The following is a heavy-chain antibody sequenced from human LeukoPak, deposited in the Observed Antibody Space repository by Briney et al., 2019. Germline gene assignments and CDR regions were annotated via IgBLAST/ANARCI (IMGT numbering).Heavy chain of an antibody. D-gene: IGHD6-13*01. CDR2: ISWDGGST. CDR3: AMGAAAVRCAHV. Sequence: PGGSLRPSCAASGFTFDDYAMHWVRKAPGKGLEWVSLISWDGGSTYYADSVKGRFTISRDNSKNSLYLQMNSLRAEDTAVYYCAMGAAAVRCAHVWGQGITVTVSS. V-gene: IGHV3-43D*03. CDR1: GFTFDDYA. J-gene: IGHJ6*02.